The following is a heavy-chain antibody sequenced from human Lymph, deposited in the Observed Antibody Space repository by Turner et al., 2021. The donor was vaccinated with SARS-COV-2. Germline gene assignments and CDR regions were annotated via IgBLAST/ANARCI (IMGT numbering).Heavy chain of an antibody. CDR2: ISGSGGDT. D-gene: IGHD3-22*01. Sequence: EVQLLESGGGLVQPGGSLRLSCAASGFTFSSYAMSWVRQAPGKGLEWVSAISGSGGDTYYADSVKGWFTISRDNSKNTLYLQMNSLRAEDTAVYYCAKGVRGAMIVVVIPYFDYWGQGTLVTVSS. J-gene: IGHJ4*02. CDR1: GFTFSSYA. V-gene: IGHV3-23*01. CDR3: AKGVRGAMIVVVIPYFDY.